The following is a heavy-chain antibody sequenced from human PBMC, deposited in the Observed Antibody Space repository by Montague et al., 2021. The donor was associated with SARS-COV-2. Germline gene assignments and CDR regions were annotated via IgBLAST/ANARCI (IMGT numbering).Heavy chain of an antibody. J-gene: IGHJ4*02. Sequence: SLRLSCAASGFTFGSYEMNWFRQAPGKGPEWVSYISSSGGPIYYADSVKGRFTISRDNAKTSLYLQMNSLRAEDTAIYYCAREYGIAVAGTFIDCWGQGTLVTVSS. CDR3: AREYGIAVAGTFIDC. D-gene: IGHD6-19*01. CDR1: GFTFGSYE. CDR2: ISSSGGPI. V-gene: IGHV3-48*03.